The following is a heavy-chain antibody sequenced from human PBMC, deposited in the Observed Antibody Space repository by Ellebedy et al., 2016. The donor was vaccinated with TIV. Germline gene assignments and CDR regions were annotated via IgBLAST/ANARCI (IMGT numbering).Heavy chain of an antibody. D-gene: IGHD3-10*01. CDR3: TRDGGRFGDLGRDAFDI. CDR2: IGIAGDT. J-gene: IGHJ3*02. CDR1: GFTFSNYD. Sequence: GESLKISXAASGFTFSNYDMHWVRQTTGKSLEWVSTIGIAGDTYYSGSVKGRFTISRENAESSLYLQMNSPRAGDTAVYYCTRDGGRFGDLGRDAFDIWGQGTTVIVSS. V-gene: IGHV3-13*01.